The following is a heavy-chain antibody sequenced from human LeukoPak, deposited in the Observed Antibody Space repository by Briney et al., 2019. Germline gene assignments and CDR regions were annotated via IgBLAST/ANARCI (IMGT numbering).Heavy chain of an antibody. CDR1: GYTFSNYG. Sequence: GASVKVSCKASGYTFSNYGFSWVRQAPGQGREWIGWISAYNGNTKSVQKLQGRVTMTTDTSTSTAYMELRSLRDDDTAVYYCARTEEDGFDYWGQGTPVTVSS. J-gene: IGHJ4*02. CDR2: ISAYNGNT. CDR3: ARTEEDGFDY. V-gene: IGHV1-18*01. D-gene: IGHD5-24*01.